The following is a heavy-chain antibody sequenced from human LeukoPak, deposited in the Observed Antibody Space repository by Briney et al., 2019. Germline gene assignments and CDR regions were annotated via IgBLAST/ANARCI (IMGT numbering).Heavy chain of an antibody. J-gene: IGHJ4*02. D-gene: IGHD3-3*01. CDR1: GGTFSSYA. Sequence: SVKVSCKASGGTFSSYAISWVRQAPGQGLEWMGGIIPIFGTANYAQKFQGRVTITADESTSTAYMELSSLRSEDAAVYYCARHYDFWSGSIYYFDYWGQGTLVTVSS. CDR2: IIPIFGTA. CDR3: ARHYDFWSGSIYYFDY. V-gene: IGHV1-69*13.